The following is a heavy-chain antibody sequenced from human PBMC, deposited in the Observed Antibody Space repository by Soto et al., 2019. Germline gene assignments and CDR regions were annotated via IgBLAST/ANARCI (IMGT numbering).Heavy chain of an antibody. CDR1: GFTFGTYT. V-gene: IGHV3-21*01. CDR3: ARRRGPERDCSVGSCYSRRDGFDV. D-gene: IGHD2-15*01. Sequence: GGSLRLSCVASGFTFGTYTMNWVRQAPGKGLEWVSSISSYSSSSAYIYYADSVQGRFTISRDNAEKSLYLQVDSLRAEDTAVYYCARRRGPERDCSVGSCYSRRDGFDVWGHGTRVTVSS. J-gene: IGHJ3*01. CDR2: ISSYSSSSAYI.